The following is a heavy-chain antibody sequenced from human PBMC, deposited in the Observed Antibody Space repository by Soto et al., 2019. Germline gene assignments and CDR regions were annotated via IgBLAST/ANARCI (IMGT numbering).Heavy chain of an antibody. CDR1: GGSITSSSHF. J-gene: IGHJ5*02. CDR2: IYFTGNT. CDR3: ARPTFTIAAASYGRSNWFDP. V-gene: IGHV4-39*01. D-gene: IGHD6-25*01. Sequence: PSETLSLTCSASGGSITSSSHFWGWVRQPPGKGLEWIGTIYFTGNTYYTPSLKSRLTMSIDTSKNEFSLRLNSVTAADTVVYYCARPTFTIAAASYGRSNWFDPWGPGTLVTVSS.